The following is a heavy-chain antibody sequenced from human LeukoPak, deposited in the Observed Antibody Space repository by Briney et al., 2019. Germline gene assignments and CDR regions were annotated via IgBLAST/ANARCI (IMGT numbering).Heavy chain of an antibody. D-gene: IGHD3-10*01. Sequence: PGGSLRLSCAASGFTFSSYGMSWVRQAPGKGLEWVSAISGSGGSTYYADSVKGRFTISRDNSKNTLYLQMNSLRAEDTAVYYCAKARTYYYGSGSSPDYWGQGTLVTVSS. CDR2: ISGSGGST. V-gene: IGHV3-23*01. CDR3: AKARTYYYGSGSSPDY. J-gene: IGHJ4*02. CDR1: GFTFSSYG.